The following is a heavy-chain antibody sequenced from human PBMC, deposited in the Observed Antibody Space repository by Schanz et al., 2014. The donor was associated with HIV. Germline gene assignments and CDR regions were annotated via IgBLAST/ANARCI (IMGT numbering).Heavy chain of an antibody. CDR1: GFSFDTFG. CDR2: ISYDGRNK. CDR3: AKDQSARWALSFYYGFDV. Sequence: QVQLVESGGGVVQPGRSLRLSCAGSGFSFDTFGIHWVRQAPGKGLEWLAVISYDGRNKKFANSVKGRFTISRDNSKNTLYLQMNNLRAEDTAIYFCAKDQSARWALSFYYGFDVWGQGTTVTVSS. D-gene: IGHD1-26*01. J-gene: IGHJ6*02. V-gene: IGHV3-30*18.